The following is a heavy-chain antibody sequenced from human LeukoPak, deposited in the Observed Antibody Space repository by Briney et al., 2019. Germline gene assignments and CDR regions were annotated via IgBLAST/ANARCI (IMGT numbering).Heavy chain of an antibody. V-gene: IGHV4-59*01. CDR1: GGSISSYY. CDR2: IYYSGSS. CDR3: ARGPYSYDSSGAFDI. Sequence: SETLSLTCTVSGGSISSYYWSWIRQPPGKGLEWIGYIYYSGSSNYNPSLKSRVTISVDTSKNQFSLKLSSVTAADTAVYFCARGPYSYDSSGAFDIWGQGTMVTVSS. D-gene: IGHD3-22*01. J-gene: IGHJ3*02.